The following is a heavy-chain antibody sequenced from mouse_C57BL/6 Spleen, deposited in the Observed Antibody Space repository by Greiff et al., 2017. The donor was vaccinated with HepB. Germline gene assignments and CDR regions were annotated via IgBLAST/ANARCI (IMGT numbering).Heavy chain of an antibody. CDR3: ARRDYSNPYWYFDV. J-gene: IGHJ1*03. D-gene: IGHD2-5*01. CDR2: ISSGSSTI. CDR1: GFTFSDYG. Sequence: EVKLMESGGGLVKPGGSLKLSCAASGFTFSDYGMHWVRQAPEKGLEWVAYISSGSSTIYYADTVKGRFTISRDNAKNTLFLQMTSLRSEDTAMYYCARRDYSNPYWYFDVWGTGTTVTVSS. V-gene: IGHV5-17*01.